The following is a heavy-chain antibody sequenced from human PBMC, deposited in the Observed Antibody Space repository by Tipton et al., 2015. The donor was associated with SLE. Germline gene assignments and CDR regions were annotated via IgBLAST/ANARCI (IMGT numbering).Heavy chain of an antibody. J-gene: IGHJ4*02. CDR3: ARASSGGSGYFDY. CDR2: ISSNGGST. CDR1: GFTFSSYA. Sequence: SLRLSCAASGFTFSSYAMHWVRQAPGKGLEYVSAISSNGGSTYYADSVKGRFTISRDNSKNTLYLQMGSLRAEDMAVYYCARASSGGSGYFDYWGQGTLVTVSS. D-gene: IGHD6-19*01. V-gene: IGHV3-64*02.